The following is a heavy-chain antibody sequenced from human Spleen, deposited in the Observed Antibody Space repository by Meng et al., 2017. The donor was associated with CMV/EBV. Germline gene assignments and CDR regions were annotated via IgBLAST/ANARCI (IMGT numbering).Heavy chain of an antibody. D-gene: IGHD3-16*01. Sequence: ASVKVSCKASGYTFTDYYIHWIRQAPGLGLEWLGWINVKSGGTMYAEKFQGRVIMTRDTSIRAAYRELGSLTSDAPAVYYCAKGGGGRFDYWGQGTLVTVSS. CDR3: AKGGGGRFDY. J-gene: IGHJ4*02. CDR2: INVKSGGT. V-gene: IGHV1-2*02. CDR1: GYTFTDYY.